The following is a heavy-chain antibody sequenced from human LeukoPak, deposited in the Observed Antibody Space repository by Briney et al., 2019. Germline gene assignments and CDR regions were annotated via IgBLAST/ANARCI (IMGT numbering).Heavy chain of an antibody. Sequence: GGSLRLSCAASGFTFNAYPMNWVRQAPGKGLEWVASIGPTGSDRYHADSIKGRFTISRDNANNFLYLQMNSLRAEDTAVYYCATETNGRHYDYWGQGTLLTVSS. J-gene: IGHJ4*02. V-gene: IGHV3-21*06. D-gene: IGHD1-14*01. CDR3: ATETNGRHYDY. CDR1: GFTFNAYP. CDR2: IGPTGSDR.